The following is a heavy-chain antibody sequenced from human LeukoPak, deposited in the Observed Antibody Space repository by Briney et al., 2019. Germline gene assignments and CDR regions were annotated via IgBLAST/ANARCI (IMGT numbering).Heavy chain of an antibody. CDR1: GFTFSSYA. V-gene: IGHV3-30-3*01. D-gene: IGHD4-17*01. J-gene: IGHJ4*02. CDR3: ARASGTVTTAPFDS. CDR2: ISYDGSNK. Sequence: PGGSLRLSCAASGFTFSSYAMHWARQAPGKGLEWVAVISYDGSNKYYADSVKGRFTISRDNSKNTLYLQMNSLRAEDTAVYYCARASGTVTTAPFDSWGQGTLVTVSS.